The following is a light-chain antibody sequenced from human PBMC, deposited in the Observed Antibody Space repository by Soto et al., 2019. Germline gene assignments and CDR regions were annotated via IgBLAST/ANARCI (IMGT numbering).Light chain of an antibody. V-gene: IGLV1-44*01. Sequence: QSVLTQPPSASETPEQRVTISCCGSSSNIGRNSVNWYQHLPGTAPKLLIYSNYQRPSGVPDRFSGSKSGTSASLAISGLQSEDEADYYCAAWDDSLNALLFGGGTKLTVL. J-gene: IGLJ3*02. CDR3: AAWDDSLNALL. CDR2: SNY. CDR1: SSNIGRNS.